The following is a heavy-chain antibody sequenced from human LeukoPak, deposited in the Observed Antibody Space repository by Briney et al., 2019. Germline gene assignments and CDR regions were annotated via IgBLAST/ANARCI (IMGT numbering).Heavy chain of an antibody. V-gene: IGHV1-69*04. CDR1: GGTFSSYA. CDR3: ARDMNVRGYSYGPFDY. Sequence: SVKVSCKASGGTFSSYAISWVRQAPGQGLEWMGRIIPIFGIANYAQKFQGKVTITADKSTSTAYMELSSLRSEDTAVYYCARDMNVRGYSYGPFDYWGQGTLVTVTS. CDR2: IIPIFGIA. J-gene: IGHJ4*02. D-gene: IGHD5-18*01.